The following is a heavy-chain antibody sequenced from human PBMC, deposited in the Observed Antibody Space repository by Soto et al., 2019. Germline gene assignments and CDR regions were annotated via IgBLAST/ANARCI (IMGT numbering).Heavy chain of an antibody. CDR2: IIPIFGTA. CDR3: ARDFPPGYSSGWFYYGMDV. J-gene: IGHJ6*02. CDR1: GGTFSSYA. V-gene: IGHV1-69*01. D-gene: IGHD6-19*01. Sequence: QVQLVQSGAEVKKPGSSVKVSCKASGGTFSSYAISWVRQAPGQGLEWMGGIIPIFGTANYAQKFQGRVTITADESTSTAYMELSSLRSEDTAVYYCARDFPPGYSSGWFYYGMDVWGQGTTVTVSS.